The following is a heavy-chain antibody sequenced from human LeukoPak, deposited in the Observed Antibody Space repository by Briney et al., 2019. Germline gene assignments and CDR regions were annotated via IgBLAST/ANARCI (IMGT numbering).Heavy chain of an antibody. D-gene: IGHD3-9*01. CDR3: ARSLHNPTAICY. CDR1: GFTVSSNY. Sequence: QAGGSLRLSCAASGFTVSSNYMSWVRQAPGKGLEWVSVIYSGGSTYYADSVKGRFTISRDNSKNTLYLQMNSLRAEDTAVYYCARSLHNPTAICYWGQGTLVTVSS. V-gene: IGHV3-53*05. J-gene: IGHJ4*02. CDR2: IYSGGST.